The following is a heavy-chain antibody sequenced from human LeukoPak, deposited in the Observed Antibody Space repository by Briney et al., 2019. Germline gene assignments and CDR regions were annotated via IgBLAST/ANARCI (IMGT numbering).Heavy chain of an antibody. J-gene: IGHJ4*02. CDR1: GVSFSSYT. Sequence: GGSLRLSCAASGVSFSSYTMNWVRQAPGKGLEWVAFIRYDGSNKYYADSVKGRFTISRDNSKNTLYLQMNSLRAEDTAVYYCAKGPGGYDYYFDYWGQGTLVTVSS. D-gene: IGHD5-12*01. CDR2: IRYDGSNK. CDR3: AKGPGGYDYYFDY. V-gene: IGHV3-30*02.